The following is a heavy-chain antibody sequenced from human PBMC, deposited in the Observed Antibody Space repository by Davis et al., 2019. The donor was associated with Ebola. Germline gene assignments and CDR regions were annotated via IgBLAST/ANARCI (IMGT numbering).Heavy chain of an antibody. CDR2: INLSTGGT. D-gene: IGHD3-10*01. V-gene: IGHV1-2*02. CDR3: ARWRGSITMVRGVMNMDV. J-gene: IGHJ6*02. CDR1: GYTFTGYY. Sequence: ASVKVSCKASGYTFTGYYMHWLRQAPGQGLEWMGWINLSTGGTKYAQNFQGRVSMTGDTSISTAYMDLRSLRSDDTAVYYCARWRGSITMVRGVMNMDVWGQGTTVTVSS.